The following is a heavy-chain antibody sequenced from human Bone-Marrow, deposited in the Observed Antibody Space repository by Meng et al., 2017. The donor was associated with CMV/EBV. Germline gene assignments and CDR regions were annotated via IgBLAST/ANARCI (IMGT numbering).Heavy chain of an antibody. D-gene: IGHD6-19*01. Sequence: QVQPVGAGGGVVQPGRSLRLSCAASGFTFSSYAMHWVRQAPGKGLEWVAVISYDGSNKYYADSVKGRFTISRDNSKNTLYLQMNSLRAEDTAVYYCARLLLAAVAGDYWGQGTLVTVSS. J-gene: IGHJ4*02. CDR2: ISYDGSNK. CDR3: ARLLLAAVAGDY. CDR1: GFTFSSYA. V-gene: IGHV3-30-3*01.